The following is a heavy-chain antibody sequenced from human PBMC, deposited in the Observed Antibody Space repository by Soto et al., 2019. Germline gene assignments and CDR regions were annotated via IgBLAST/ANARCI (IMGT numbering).Heavy chain of an antibody. Sequence: GGSLRLSCAVSGFTVSNNYMSWVRQAPGKGPEWVAVIYSVGNRYYADSVKGRFTVSRDSAKNTLYLQMDNLRAEDTAVYYCARDYSSTLSNPFDYWGQGTWVTVSS. J-gene: IGHJ4*02. CDR2: IYSVGNR. D-gene: IGHD2-15*01. CDR3: ARDYSSTLSNPFDY. V-gene: IGHV3-53*01. CDR1: GFTVSNNY.